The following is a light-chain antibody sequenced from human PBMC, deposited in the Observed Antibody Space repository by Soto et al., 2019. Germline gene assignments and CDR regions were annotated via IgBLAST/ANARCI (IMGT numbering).Light chain of an antibody. CDR2: DAS. V-gene: IGKV1-5*01. CDR1: QSISSW. Sequence: DIQMTQSPSTLSASVGDRVTITCRASQSISSWLGWYQQKPGKAPKLLIYDASSLESGVPSRFSGSGSGTEFTLTNSSLQTDDFATYYCQQYNSYAWTFGQGTKVEIK. J-gene: IGKJ1*01. CDR3: QQYNSYAWT.